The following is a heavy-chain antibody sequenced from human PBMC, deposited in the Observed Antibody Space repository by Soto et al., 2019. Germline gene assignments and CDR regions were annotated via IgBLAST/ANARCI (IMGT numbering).Heavy chain of an antibody. CDR1: GGSISSSSYC. V-gene: IGHV4-39*01. CDR3: ARHTLVREIKDICWFDP. CDR2: IYRSGYT. J-gene: IGHJ5*02. Sequence: SETLSLTCSVSGGSISSSSYCWGWIRQPPGKGLEWIGSIYRSGYTYDNPSLKSRLTISVDTSTNQFSLKLSSVTAADTAVYYCARHTLVREIKDICWFDPWGHGTLVTVSS. D-gene: IGHD3-10*01.